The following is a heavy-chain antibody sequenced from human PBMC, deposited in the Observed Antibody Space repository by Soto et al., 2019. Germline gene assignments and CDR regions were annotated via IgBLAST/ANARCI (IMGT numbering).Heavy chain of an antibody. D-gene: IGHD6-13*01. CDR1: GFTFSSCV. J-gene: IGHJ4*02. CDR2: ITDSGTGT. V-gene: IGHV3-23*01. CDR3: AKGLINGRWYAED. Sequence: EVHLLESGGGLVHPGESLRLSCGASGFTFSSCVMTWVRQAPGKGLEWVSCITDSGTGTYYADSVKGRFTISRDNSKNTMYLQRNNLRVEDTGVYYCAKGLINGRWYAEDWGQGTLVTVSS.